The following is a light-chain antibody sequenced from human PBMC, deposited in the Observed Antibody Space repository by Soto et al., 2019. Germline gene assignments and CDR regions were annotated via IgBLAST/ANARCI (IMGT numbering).Light chain of an antibody. CDR2: DVS. CDR3: SSYTSSNTLV. J-gene: IGLJ1*01. V-gene: IGLV2-14*01. Sequence: QSALTQPASVSGSPGQSITISCTGTSSDVGGYNYVSWYQQDPGKAPKLMIYDVSNRPSGVSSRFSASKSGDTASLTISGLQAEDEADYYCSSYTSSNTLVFGTGTKVTVL. CDR1: SSDVGGYNY.